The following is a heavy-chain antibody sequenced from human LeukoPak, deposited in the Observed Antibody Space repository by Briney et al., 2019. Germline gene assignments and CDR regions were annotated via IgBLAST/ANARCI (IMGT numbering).Heavy chain of an antibody. CDR1: GGSFSGYY. Sequence: PSETLSLTCAVYGGSFSGYYWTWLRQPPGKGLEWIGEINHSGGTNYNPSLKSRVTISVDTSKNQFSLKLNSVTAADTAVYYCARGHPLLDYWGQGTLVTVSS. V-gene: IGHV4-34*01. CDR2: INHSGGT. J-gene: IGHJ4*02. D-gene: IGHD2-21*02. CDR3: ARGHPLLDY.